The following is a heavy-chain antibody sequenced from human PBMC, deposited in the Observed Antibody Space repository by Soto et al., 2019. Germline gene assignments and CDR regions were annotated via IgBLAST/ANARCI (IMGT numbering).Heavy chain of an antibody. V-gene: IGHV4-59*01. J-gene: IGHJ3*02. D-gene: IGHD3-22*01. Sequence: QVQLQESGPGLVKPSETLSLTCTVSGGSISSYYWSWIRQPPGKGLEWIGYIYYSGSTNYNPSLKSRVTIPVDTSKNQSALTLSSVTAADTAVYYCARARPITMIVGAFDIWGQGTMVTVSS. CDR2: IYYSGST. CDR3: ARARPITMIVGAFDI. CDR1: GGSISSYY.